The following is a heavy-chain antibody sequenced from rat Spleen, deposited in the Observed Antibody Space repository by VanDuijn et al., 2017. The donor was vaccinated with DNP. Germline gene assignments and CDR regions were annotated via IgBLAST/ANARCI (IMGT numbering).Heavy chain of an antibody. CDR3: VRDSLGALFAY. CDR1: GFSVTSYN. V-gene: IGHV2-45*01. CDR2: MWSGGGT. J-gene: IGHJ3*01. Sequence: QVQLMESGPGLVQPSETLSLTCTVSGFSVTSYNVHWVRQPPGKGLEWMGVMWSGGGTDYNSVLKSRLNISRDTSKNQVFLEMNSLQSEDTTSYYCVRDSLGALFAYWGQGTLVTVSS. D-gene: IGHD5-1*01.